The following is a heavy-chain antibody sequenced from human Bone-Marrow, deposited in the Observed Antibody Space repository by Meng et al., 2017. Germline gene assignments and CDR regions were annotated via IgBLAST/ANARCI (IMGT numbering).Heavy chain of an antibody. J-gene: IGHJ4*02. Sequence: VRVVESGGGLVQPGGSLRLSCAASGFSFSSYAMSWVRHAPGKGLEWVSALSGGGFTTYYADSVKGRFAISRHNSKNTLYLQMNSLRAEDTALYYCAKYSYGLGDYLDYWGQGALVTVSS. CDR3: AKYSYGLGDYLDY. CDR2: LSGGGFTT. D-gene: IGHD3-10*01. CDR1: GFSFSSYA. V-gene: IGHV3-23*04.